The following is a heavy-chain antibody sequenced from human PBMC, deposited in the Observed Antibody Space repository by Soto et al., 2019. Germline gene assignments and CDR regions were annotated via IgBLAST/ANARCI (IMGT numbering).Heavy chain of an antibody. V-gene: IGHV4-31*03. Sequence: PSETLSLTCNVSGGAIDSGGYYWCWIRQHPGKGLEWIGYIYYSGSTYYNPSLKSRVSISIDTSKNQFSLELISVTAVDTAVYYCARVGTSYARRGLDVWGQGTTVTVSS. CDR1: GGAIDSGGYY. CDR2: IYYSGST. CDR3: ARVGTSYARRGLDV. D-gene: IGHD7-27*01. J-gene: IGHJ6*02.